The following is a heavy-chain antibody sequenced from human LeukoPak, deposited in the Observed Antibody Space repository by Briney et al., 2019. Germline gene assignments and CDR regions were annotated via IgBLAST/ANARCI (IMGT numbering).Heavy chain of an antibody. CDR2: ISSSSSYI. CDR3: ARDQGAVAGRNY. CDR1: GFTFSSYS. J-gene: IGHJ4*02. V-gene: IGHV3-21*01. Sequence: GGSLRLSCAASGFTFSSYSMNWVRQAPGKGLEWVSSISSSSSYIYYADSVKGRFTISRDNAKNSLYLQMNSLRAEDTAVYYCARDQGAVAGRNYWGQGTLVIVSS. D-gene: IGHD6-19*01.